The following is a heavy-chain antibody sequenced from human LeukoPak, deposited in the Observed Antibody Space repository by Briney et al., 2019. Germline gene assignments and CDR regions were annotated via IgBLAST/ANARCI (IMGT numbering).Heavy chain of an antibody. V-gene: IGHV4-34*01. CDR3: ARAGFHTSSGLNWFDP. J-gene: IGHJ5*02. CDR1: GGSFSGYY. CDR2: INHSGST. D-gene: IGHD6-19*01. Sequence: SETLSLTCAVYGGSFSGYYWSWIRQPPGKGLEWIGEINHSGSTNYNPSLKSRVTISVDTSKNQFSLKLSSVTAADTAVYYCARAGFHTSSGLNWFDPWGQGTLVTVSS.